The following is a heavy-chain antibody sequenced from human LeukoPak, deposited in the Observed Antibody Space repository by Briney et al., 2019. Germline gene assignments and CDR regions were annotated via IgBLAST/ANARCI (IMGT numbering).Heavy chain of an antibody. Sequence: SQTLSLTCTVSGGSISSGDSYWSWIRQPPGRGLEWIGYIYYSGDTYYNPSLKSRVTISVDTSKNQFSLKLSSVTAADTAVYYCAREALRPSRWFDPWGQGTLVTVSS. J-gene: IGHJ5*02. CDR2: IYYSGDT. V-gene: IGHV4-30-4*01. D-gene: IGHD4-17*01. CDR3: AREALRPSRWFDP. CDR1: GGSISSGDSY.